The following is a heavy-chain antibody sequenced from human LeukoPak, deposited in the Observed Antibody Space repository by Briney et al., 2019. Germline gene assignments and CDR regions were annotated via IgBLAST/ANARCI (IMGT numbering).Heavy chain of an antibody. CDR1: GFTFSSYS. Sequence: GGSLRLSCAGSGFTFSSYSMNWVRQAPGKGLYWVSSISTSSSYIDYADSVKGRFTISRDNAKNSLFLQMNGPRVEDTAVYFCARGSGGIAAADTTFEFWGQGTLVTVSS. D-gene: IGHD6-13*01. J-gene: IGHJ4*02. CDR2: ISTSSSYI. V-gene: IGHV3-21*06. CDR3: ARGSGGIAAADTTFEF.